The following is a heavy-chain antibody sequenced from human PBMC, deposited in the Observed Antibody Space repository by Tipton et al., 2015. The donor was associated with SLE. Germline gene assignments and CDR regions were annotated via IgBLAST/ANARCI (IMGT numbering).Heavy chain of an antibody. D-gene: IGHD2-2*01. CDR2: INHSGST. V-gene: IGHV4-34*01. CDR3: ARTEWYQSFDY. CDR1: GGSFSDYY. J-gene: IGHJ4*02. Sequence: TLSLTCAVHGGSFSDYYLNWIRQPPGKGLEWIGEINHSGSTNYNPSLKSRVTISVDTSKNQFSLNLTSVTAADTAVYYCARTEWYQSFDYWGQGTLVTVSS.